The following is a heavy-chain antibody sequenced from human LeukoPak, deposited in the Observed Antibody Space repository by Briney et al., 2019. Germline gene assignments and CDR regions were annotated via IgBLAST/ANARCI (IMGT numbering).Heavy chain of an antibody. J-gene: IGHJ4*02. D-gene: IGHD4-17*01. CDR3: ARGGSLRRTVTTLGY. V-gene: IGHV1-8*01. CDR2: MNPNSGNT. Sequence: ASVKVSCKASGYTFISYDINWVRQATGQGLEWMGWMNPNSGNTGYAQKFQGRVTMTRNTSISTAYMELSSLRSEDTAVYYCARGGSLRRTVTTLGYWGQGTLVTVSS. CDR1: GYTFISYD.